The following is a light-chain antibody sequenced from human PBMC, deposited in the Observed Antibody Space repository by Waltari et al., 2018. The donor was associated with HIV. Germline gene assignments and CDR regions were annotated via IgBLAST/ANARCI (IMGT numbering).Light chain of an antibody. J-gene: IGKJ4*01. Sequence: AIRMTQSPSSLSAPVCDRLNLTCRASEDIDRYLAWYQQKPGRSPRLLIHATSSLQSGVPASFSGSGSGTNFTLTINGLQSDDFATYFCQQYYDYPFTFGGGT. CDR2: ATS. V-gene: IGKV1-8*01. CDR1: EDIDRY. CDR3: QQYYDYPFT.